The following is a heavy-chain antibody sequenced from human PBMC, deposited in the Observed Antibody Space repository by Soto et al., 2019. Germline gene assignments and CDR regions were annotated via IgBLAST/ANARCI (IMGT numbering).Heavy chain of an antibody. D-gene: IGHD6-13*01. CDR1: GGSFSGYI. CDR3: AIGGIAAAGTEGGFDP. V-gene: IGHV4-34*01. Sequence: TSETLSLTCAVQGGSFSGYIWTWIRQPPGKGLQWIGQINHSGSTYYNPSLKSRVTISVDTSKNQFSLKLSSVTAADTAVYYCAIGGIAAAGTEGGFDPWGQGTLVTVSS. J-gene: IGHJ5*02. CDR2: INHSGST.